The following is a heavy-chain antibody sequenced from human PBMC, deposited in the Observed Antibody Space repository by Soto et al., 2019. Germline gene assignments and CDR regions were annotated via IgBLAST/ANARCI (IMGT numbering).Heavy chain of an antibody. D-gene: IGHD6-19*01. CDR2: IYYSGST. J-gene: IGHJ4*02. CDR1: GGSISSGDYN. CDR3: ASALGGIAVAAAYYFDY. Sequence: SETLSLTCTVSGGSISSGDYNWSWIRQPPGKGLEWIGYIYYSGSTYYNPSLKSRVTISVDTSKNQFSLKLSSVTAADTAVYYCASALGGIAVAAAYYFDYWGQGTLVTVSS. V-gene: IGHV4-30-4*01.